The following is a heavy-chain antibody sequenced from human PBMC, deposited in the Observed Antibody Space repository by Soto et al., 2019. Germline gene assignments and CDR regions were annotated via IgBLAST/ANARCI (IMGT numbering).Heavy chain of an antibody. CDR3: ARHKRSNYYYYYMDV. CDR1: GGSISSSSYY. J-gene: IGHJ6*03. D-gene: IGHD3-10*01. Sequence: SETLSLTCTVSGGSISSSSYYWGWIRQPPGKGLEWIGSIYYSGSTYYNPSPKSRVTISVDTSKNQFSLKLSSVTAADTAVYYCARHKRSNYYYYYMDVWGKGTTVTVSS. V-gene: IGHV4-39*01. CDR2: IYYSGST.